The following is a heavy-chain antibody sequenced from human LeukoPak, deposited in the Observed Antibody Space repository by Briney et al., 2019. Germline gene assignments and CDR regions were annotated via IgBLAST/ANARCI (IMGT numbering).Heavy chain of an antibody. CDR1: GFTFSSYA. CDR2: ISGSGGSK. V-gene: IGHV3-23*01. Sequence: GGSLRLSCAASGFTFSSYATSWVRQAPGKGLEWVSAISGSGGSKYYADSVKGRFTISRDNSKNTLYLQMNSLRAEDTAVYCCAKDRPIAAAWEDYWGQGTLVTVSS. J-gene: IGHJ4*02. D-gene: IGHD6-13*01. CDR3: AKDRPIAAAWEDY.